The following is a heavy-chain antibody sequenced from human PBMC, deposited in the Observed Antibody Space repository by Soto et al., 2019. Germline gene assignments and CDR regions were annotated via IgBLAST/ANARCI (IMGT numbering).Heavy chain of an antibody. V-gene: IGHV1-8*03. CDR2: INPDSRNT. CDR1: GYTFTSYD. J-gene: IGHJ4*02. Sequence: ASVKVSCKASGYTFTSYDINWVRQAPGQGLEWMGWINPDSRNTDYAQKFQGRVTITADTSTSTAYMEMSSLRSEDTAVYYCAIFVRHQLPTIDFWGQGTLVTVSS. D-gene: IGHD1-26*01. CDR3: AIFVRHQLPTIDF.